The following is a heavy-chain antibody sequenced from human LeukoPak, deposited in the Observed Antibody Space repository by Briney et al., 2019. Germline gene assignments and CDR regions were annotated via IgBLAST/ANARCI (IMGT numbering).Heavy chain of an antibody. J-gene: IGHJ4*02. V-gene: IGHV1-24*01. CDR2: FDPEDGET. CDR1: GYTLTELS. Sequence: ASVKVSCKVSGYTLTELSMHWVRQAPGKGLEWMGGFDPEDGETIYAQKFQGRVTMTEDTSTDTAYMELSSLRSEDTAVYYCATGLYCSSTSCYSFDYWGQGTLVTVSS. D-gene: IGHD2-2*01. CDR3: ATGLYCSSTSCYSFDY.